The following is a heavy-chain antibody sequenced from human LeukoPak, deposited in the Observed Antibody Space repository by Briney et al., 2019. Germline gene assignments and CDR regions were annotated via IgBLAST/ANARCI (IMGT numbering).Heavy chain of an antibody. CDR1: GFTFSSYC. CDR2: INSDGSST. J-gene: IGHJ3*02. D-gene: IGHD3-10*01. CDR3: STGSGHALDI. V-gene: IGHV3-74*01. Sequence: GGSLRLSCAASGFTFSSYCMHWVRQVPGKGLVWVSRINSDGSSTSYADSVKGRFTISRDNAKNTLYVQMNSLRAEDTAVYYCSTGSGHALDIWGRGTMVTVSS.